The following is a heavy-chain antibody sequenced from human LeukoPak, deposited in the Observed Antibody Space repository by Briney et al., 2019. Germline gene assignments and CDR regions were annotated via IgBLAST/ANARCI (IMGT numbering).Heavy chain of an antibody. V-gene: IGHV4-59*01. Sequence: SETLSLTCTVSGGSISNFHWSWIRQSPGKGLEWIGYIYIYHSGSTNYNPSLKSRVTISLDTSKNQFSLKLSSVTAADTAVYYCARSPLISTGWLGFDSWGQGTLVTVSS. CDR1: GGSISNFH. CDR3: ARSPLISTGWLGFDS. J-gene: IGHJ4*02. D-gene: IGHD2-8*02. CDR2: IYIYHSGST.